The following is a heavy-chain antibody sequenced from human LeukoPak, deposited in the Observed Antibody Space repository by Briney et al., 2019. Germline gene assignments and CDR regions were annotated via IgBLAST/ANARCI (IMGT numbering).Heavy chain of an antibody. CDR2: IYYSGST. D-gene: IGHD2-15*01. J-gene: IGHJ5*02. V-gene: IGHV4-59*08. CDR1: GGSISSYY. CDR3: ARHLGYCSGGSCYSWFDP. Sequence: SETLSLTCPVSGGSISSYYWSWLRQPPGKGLEGLGYIYYSGSTNYNPYLKSRVTISVDTSKNQFSLKLSSVTAADTAVYYCARHLGYCSGGSCYSWFDPWGQGTLVTVSS.